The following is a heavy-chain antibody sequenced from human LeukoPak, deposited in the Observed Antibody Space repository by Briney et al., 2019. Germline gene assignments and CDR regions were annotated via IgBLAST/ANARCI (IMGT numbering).Heavy chain of an antibody. J-gene: IGHJ5*02. CDR1: GYTFTGYY. CDR2: INPNGGGT. CDR3: ARRYCGGDCWWFDP. D-gene: IGHD2-21*02. Sequence: GASVKVSCKASGYTFTGYYMHWVRQAPGQGLEWMGWINPNGGGTNYAQKFQGRVTMTRDTSISTAYMELSRLRSDDTAVYYCARRYCGGDCWWFDPWGQGTLVTVSS. V-gene: IGHV1-2*02.